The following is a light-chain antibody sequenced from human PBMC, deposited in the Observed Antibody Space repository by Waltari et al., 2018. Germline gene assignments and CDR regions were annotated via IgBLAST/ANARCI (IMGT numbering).Light chain of an antibody. Sequence: VLTQSPGTLSLSPGERVTLSCRASQSLTKRYLAWYQQKPGQAPRLLIYGASSRAAGIPDRFSGSGSGTDFTLTISRLEPEDFAVYYCQQYGRSILYTFGQGTKLEIK. CDR2: GAS. J-gene: IGKJ2*01. CDR3: QQYGRSILYT. CDR1: QSLTKRY. V-gene: IGKV3-20*01.